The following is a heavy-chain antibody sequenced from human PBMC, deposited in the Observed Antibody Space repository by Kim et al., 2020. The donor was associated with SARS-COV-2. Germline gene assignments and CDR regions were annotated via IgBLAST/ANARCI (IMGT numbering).Heavy chain of an antibody. CDR2: INHSGST. CDR3: ARGQGQWLAFDY. D-gene: IGHD6-19*01. J-gene: IGHJ4*02. V-gene: IGHV4-34*01. Sequence: SETLSLTCAVYGGSFSGYYWSWIRQPPGKGLEWIGEINHSGSTNYNPSLKSRVTISVDTSKNQFSLKLSSVTAADTAVYYCARGQGQWLAFDYWGQGTLVTVSS. CDR1: GGSFSGYY.